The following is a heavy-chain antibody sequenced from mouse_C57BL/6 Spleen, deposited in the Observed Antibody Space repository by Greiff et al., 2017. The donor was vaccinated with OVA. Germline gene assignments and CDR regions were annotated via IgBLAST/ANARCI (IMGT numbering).Heavy chain of an antibody. J-gene: IGHJ1*03. CDR2: INPSNGGT. D-gene: IGHD1-1*01. CDR1: GYTFTSYW. Sequence: QVQLQQPGTELVKPGASVKLSCKASGYTFTSYWMHWVKQRPGQGLEWIGNINPSNGGTNYNEKFKSKATLTVDKSSSTAYMQLSSLTSEDSAVYYGARVNYGSSYVWYFDVWGTGTTVTVSS. V-gene: IGHV1-53*01. CDR3: ARVNYGSSYVWYFDV.